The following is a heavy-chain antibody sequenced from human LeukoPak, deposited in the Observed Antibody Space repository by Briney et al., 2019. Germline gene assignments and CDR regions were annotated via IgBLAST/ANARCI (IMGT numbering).Heavy chain of an antibody. CDR1: GFTFSSYE. Sequence: GGSLRLSCAASGFTFSSYEMNWVRQAPGKGLEWVSYISSSGSTIYYADSVKGRFTISRDNAKNSLYLQMNSLRAEDTAVYYCARDGYSYLGGSYLPFDYWGQGTLVTVSS. V-gene: IGHV3-48*03. CDR2: ISSSGSTI. J-gene: IGHJ4*02. CDR3: ARDGYSYLGGSYLPFDY. D-gene: IGHD5-18*01.